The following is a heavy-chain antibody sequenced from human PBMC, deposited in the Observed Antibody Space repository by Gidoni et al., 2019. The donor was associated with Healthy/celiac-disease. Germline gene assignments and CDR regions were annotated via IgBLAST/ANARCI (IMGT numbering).Heavy chain of an antibody. J-gene: IGHJ5*02. D-gene: IGHD2-2*01. CDR2: LIPIFGTA. V-gene: IGHV1-69*06. Sequence: QVQLVQSGDEGKKPGPSVEVSCKAAGATFDSYAVSWVRQASGQGLGWMGGLIPIFGTANYAQKFQGRVTITAEKSTRTAYMEVRSLRSEDTAVYYCARHDDIVVVPAATVGWFDPWGKGPLVTVSS. CDR1: GATFDSYA. CDR3: ARHDDIVVVPAATVGWFDP.